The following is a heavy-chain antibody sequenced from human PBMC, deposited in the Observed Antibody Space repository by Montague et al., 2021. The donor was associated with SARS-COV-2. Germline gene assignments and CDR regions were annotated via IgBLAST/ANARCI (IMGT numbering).Heavy chain of an antibody. J-gene: IGHJ5*02. V-gene: IGHV4-61*01. CDR1: GHSVISDKYY. Sequence: SETLSLTCTVTGHSVISDKYYWSWIRQPPGKGLEWIGFIYDSGSTSYNPSLHSRVTITIDTSKNQFSLNLMSVTPADTAVYYCVKGSGYPWGQGTLVTVSS. D-gene: IGHD3-22*01. CDR2: IYDSGST. CDR3: VKGSGYP.